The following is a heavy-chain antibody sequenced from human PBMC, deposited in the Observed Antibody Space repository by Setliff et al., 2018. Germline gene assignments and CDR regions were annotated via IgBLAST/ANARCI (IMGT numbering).Heavy chain of an antibody. Sequence: ASVKVSCKASGYTFTSYAMHWVRQAPGQRLEWMGWINAGNGNTKYSQKFQGRVTITRDTSASTAYMELSSLRSEDTAVHYCARGRRYFGVVSIDWFDPWGQGTLVTVSS. CDR1: GYTFTSYA. D-gene: IGHD3-3*01. J-gene: IGHJ5*02. CDR3: ARGRRYFGVVSIDWFDP. V-gene: IGHV1-3*01. CDR2: INAGNGNT.